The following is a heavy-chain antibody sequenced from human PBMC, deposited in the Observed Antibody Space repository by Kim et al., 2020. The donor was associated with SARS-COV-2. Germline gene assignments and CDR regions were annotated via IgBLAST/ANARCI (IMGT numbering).Heavy chain of an antibody. CDR1: GYTFTSYA. J-gene: IGHJ5*02. CDR2: INTNTGNP. CDR3: ARDTGIGFGELEGWFDP. V-gene: IGHV7-4-1*02. D-gene: IGHD3-10*01. Sequence: ASVKVSCKASGYTFTSYAMNWVRQAPGQGLEWMGWINTNTGNPTYAQGFTGRFVFSLDTSVSTAYLQISSLKAEDTAVYYCARDTGIGFGELEGWFDPWGQGTLVTVSS.